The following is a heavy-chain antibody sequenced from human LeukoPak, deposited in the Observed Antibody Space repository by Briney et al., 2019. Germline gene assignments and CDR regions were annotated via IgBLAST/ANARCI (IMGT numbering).Heavy chain of an antibody. J-gene: IGHJ4*02. CDR2: ISYDGSSK. D-gene: IGHD3-16*01. Sequence: GGSLRLSCAASGFTFSSYGMHWVRQAPGKGLKWVAIISYDGSSKFYADSVKGRFTISRDNSKNMLYLQMNSLRAEDTSVYYCAKGRAEGDYLDYWGQGTLVTVSS. V-gene: IGHV3-30*18. CDR1: GFTFSSYG. CDR3: AKGRAEGDYLDY.